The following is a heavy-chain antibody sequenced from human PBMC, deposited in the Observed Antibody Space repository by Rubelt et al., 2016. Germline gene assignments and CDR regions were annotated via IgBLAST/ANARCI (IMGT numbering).Heavy chain of an antibody. D-gene: IGHD2-2*01. J-gene: IGHJ3*02. CDR2: ISAYNGNT. CDR3: ARDVMVVVPAAPDACDI. CDR1: GYTFTSYG. Sequence: QVQLVQSGAEVKKPGASVKVSCKASGYTFTSYGISWVRQAPGQGLEWMGWISAYNGNTNYAQKLQGRVTMTTDTSTSTAYMELRSLRSEDTAVYYCARDVMVVVPAAPDACDIWGQGTMVTVSS. V-gene: IGHV1-18*01.